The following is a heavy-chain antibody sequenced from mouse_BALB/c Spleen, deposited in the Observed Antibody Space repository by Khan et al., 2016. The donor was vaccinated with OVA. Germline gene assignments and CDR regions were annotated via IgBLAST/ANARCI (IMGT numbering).Heavy chain of an antibody. CDR2: IWVSGSK. V-gene: IGHV2-6-5*01. CDR3: ARDPPYYSMDY. J-gene: IGHJ4*01. Sequence: QVQLKESGPGLVAPSQSLSITCTVSGFSLTDYVVSWIRQPPGKGLAWLGVIWVSGSKYYNSVLKPRLSISKDNFKSQVFLMMNSLQADDTAMYYCARDPPYYSMDYWGQGTSVTVSS. CDR1: GFSLTDYV.